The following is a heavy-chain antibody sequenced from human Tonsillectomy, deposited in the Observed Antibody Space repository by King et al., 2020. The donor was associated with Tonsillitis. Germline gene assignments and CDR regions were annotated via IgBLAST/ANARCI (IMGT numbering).Heavy chain of an antibody. D-gene: IGHD3-10*01. Sequence: VQLVQSGAEVRKPGSSVKVSCKASGDTFSSYAMSWVRQAPGQGLEWMGRIIPLVGITNYAQNFQGRVTITAAKSTSTAYMALSSLRSEDTAVYYCATPSGVGAYYSYMDVWGKGTTVTVSS. CDR3: ATPSGVGAYYSYMDV. V-gene: IGHV1-69*04. J-gene: IGHJ6*03. CDR1: GDTFSSYA. CDR2: IIPLVGIT.